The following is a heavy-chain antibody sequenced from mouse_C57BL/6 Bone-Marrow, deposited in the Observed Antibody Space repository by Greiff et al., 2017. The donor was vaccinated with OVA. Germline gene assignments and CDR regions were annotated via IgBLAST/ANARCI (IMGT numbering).Heavy chain of an antibody. V-gene: IGHV1-81*01. J-gene: IGHJ2*01. Sequence: QVQLQHSGAELARPGASVKLSCKASGYTFTSYGISWVKQRTGQGLEWIGEIYPRSGNTYYNEKFKGKATLTADKSSSTAYMELRSLTSEDSAVYFCARPFTTVVAYYFDYWGQGTTLTVSS. D-gene: IGHD1-1*01. CDR2: IYPRSGNT. CDR3: ARPFTTVVAYYFDY. CDR1: GYTFTSYG.